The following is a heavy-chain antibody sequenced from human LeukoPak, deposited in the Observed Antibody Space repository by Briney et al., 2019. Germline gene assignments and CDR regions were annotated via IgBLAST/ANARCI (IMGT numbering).Heavy chain of an antibody. CDR2: IYYSGST. J-gene: IGHJ6*03. Sequence: SETLSLTCAVSGVSISGSYYYWGWIRQPPGKGLEWIGNIYYSGSTYYNASLQSRVTISVDTSKNQFSLKLSSVTAADTAVYYCARGRGMATITRAHYYYYMDVWGKGTTVTVSS. CDR3: ARGRGMATITRAHYYYYMDV. D-gene: IGHD5-24*01. V-gene: IGHV4-39*07. CDR1: GVSISGSYYY.